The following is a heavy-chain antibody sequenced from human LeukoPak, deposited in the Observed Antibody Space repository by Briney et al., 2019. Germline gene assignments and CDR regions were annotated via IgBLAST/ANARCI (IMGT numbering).Heavy chain of an antibody. CDR1: GYTFTCYY. CDR3: ARVGTRGERPHFDY. J-gene: IGHJ4*02. V-gene: IGHV1-2*02. D-gene: IGHD2-2*01. CDR2: INPNSGGT. Sequence: ASVKVSCKASGYTFTCYYMHWVRQAPGQGLEGMGWINPNSGGTNYAQKFQGRVTMTRDTSISTAYMELSRLRSDDTAVYYCARVGTRGERPHFDYWGQGTLVTVSS.